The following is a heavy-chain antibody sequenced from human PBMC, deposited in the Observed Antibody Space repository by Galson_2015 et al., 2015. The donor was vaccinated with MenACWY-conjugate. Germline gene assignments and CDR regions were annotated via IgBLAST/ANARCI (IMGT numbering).Heavy chain of an antibody. CDR3: ARELSLVAVGVTPGWFDT. Sequence: SLRLSCAASGFTFNDYYMSWLRQTPGKGLEWLSYISGAGHTMYYADSVKGRFTISRDNAKQSLYLQMNNLRADDTAIYYCARELSLVAVGVTPGWFDTWGQGILVTVSS. CDR1: GFTFNDYY. V-gene: IGHV3-11*01. D-gene: IGHD2-15*01. CDR2: ISGAGHTM. J-gene: IGHJ5*02.